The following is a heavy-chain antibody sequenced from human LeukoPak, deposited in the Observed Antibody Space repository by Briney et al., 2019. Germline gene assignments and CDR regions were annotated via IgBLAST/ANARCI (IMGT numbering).Heavy chain of an antibody. CDR3: ARGTVTLRRSLPFDI. V-gene: IGHV1-2*02. J-gene: IGHJ3*02. D-gene: IGHD4-17*01. CDR2: INPNSGGT. Sequence: ASETVSRNSTVSTYTVNYLHWGRQAPRPGLEWVGWINPNSGGTNYSHKSHDRRTMISDTSTSKHYMPLMRPRSAATAVFYCARGTVTLRRSLPFDIWGKGTMVTVS. CDR1: VSTYTVNY.